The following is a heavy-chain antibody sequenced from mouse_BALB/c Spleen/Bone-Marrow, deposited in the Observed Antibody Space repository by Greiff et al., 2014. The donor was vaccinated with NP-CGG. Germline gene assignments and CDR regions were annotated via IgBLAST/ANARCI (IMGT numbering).Heavy chain of an antibody. V-gene: IGHV1-54*01. CDR3: AREWTARAVDY. CDR2: INPGSGGA. D-gene: IGHD3-2*01. J-gene: IGHJ2*01. Sequence: VQLVESGAELVRPGTSVKVSCKASGHAFTNYLIEWVKQRPGQGLEWIGVINPGSGGANYNEKFKGKATLTADKSSSTAYMQLSSLTSDDSAVYFCAREWTARAVDYWGQGTTLTVSS. CDR1: GHAFTNYL.